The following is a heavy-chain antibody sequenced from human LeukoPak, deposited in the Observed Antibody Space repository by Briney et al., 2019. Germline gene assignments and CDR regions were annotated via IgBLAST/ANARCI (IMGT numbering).Heavy chain of an antibody. CDR2: ISYSGGST. J-gene: IGHJ4*02. CDR3: ARVDLLRGLTSAGFDY. V-gene: IGHV3-23*01. D-gene: IGHD2/OR15-2a*01. CDR1: GFSFSSYA. Sequence: GGSLRLSCAASGFSFSSYAMSWVRQAPGKGLEWVSGISYSGGSTYSADSVKGRFTISRDNSKNTLFLQMNSLRAEDTAVYYCARVDLLRGLTSAGFDYWGQGTLVTVSS.